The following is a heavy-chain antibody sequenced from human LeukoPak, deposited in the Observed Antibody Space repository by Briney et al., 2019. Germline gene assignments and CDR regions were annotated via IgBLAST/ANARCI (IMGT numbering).Heavy chain of an antibody. D-gene: IGHD1-26*01. CDR1: GFTFSSYG. CDR3: AKVVAVGASDY. J-gene: IGHJ4*02. V-gene: IGHV3-30*18. CDR2: ISYDGGNK. Sequence: PGGSLRLSCAASGFTFSSYGMHWVRQAPGKGLEWVAVISYDGGNKYYADSVKGRFTISRDNSKNTLYLQMNSLRAEDTAVYYCAKVVAVGASDYWGQGTLVTVSS.